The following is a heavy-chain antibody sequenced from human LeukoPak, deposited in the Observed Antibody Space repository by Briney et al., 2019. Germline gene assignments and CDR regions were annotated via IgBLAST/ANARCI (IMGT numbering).Heavy chain of an antibody. V-gene: IGHV4-39*01. CDR1: GGSINSSSYY. Sequence: SETLSLTCSVSGGSINSSSYYWGWIRQSPGKGLEWIGNIYYSGITYYNSSLKSRVTISVDTSKNRFSLKLSSVTAADTAVYYCARHVGVVVTANHLDHWGQGTLVTVSS. CDR3: ARHVGVVVTANHLDH. J-gene: IGHJ4*02. CDR2: IYYSGIT. D-gene: IGHD2-21*02.